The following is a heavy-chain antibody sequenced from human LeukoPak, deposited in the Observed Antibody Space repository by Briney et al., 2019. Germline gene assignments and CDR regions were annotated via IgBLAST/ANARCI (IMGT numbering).Heavy chain of an antibody. V-gene: IGHV3-48*03. CDR1: GFTFSNYE. J-gene: IGHJ4*02. CDR2: ISSTGRTK. CDR3: ARENGDYGVPFDF. D-gene: IGHD4/OR15-4a*01. Sequence: GGSLRLSCAGSGFTFSNYEMNWVRQAPGKGLEWISYISSTGRTKYYADSVKGRFTVSRDNAKTSLYLQMSSLRTEDTAVYYCARENGDYGVPFDFWGQGTLVAVSP.